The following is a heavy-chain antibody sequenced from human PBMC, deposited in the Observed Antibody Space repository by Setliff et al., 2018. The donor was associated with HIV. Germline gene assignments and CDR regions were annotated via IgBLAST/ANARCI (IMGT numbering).Heavy chain of an antibody. CDR3: ARVRGYSSSSRDFYYHNMEV. D-gene: IGHD6-6*01. Sequence: SETLSLTCTLFGGSISTVTYYWAWIRQPPGKGLEWVGNVHYSGNTYYTSSLQSRVIISADTSKSQFYLRLSSVTAADTGVYYCARVRGYSSSSRDFYYHNMEVWGKGTTVTVSS. J-gene: IGHJ6*03. CDR1: GGSISTVTYY. CDR2: VHYSGNT. V-gene: IGHV4-39*02.